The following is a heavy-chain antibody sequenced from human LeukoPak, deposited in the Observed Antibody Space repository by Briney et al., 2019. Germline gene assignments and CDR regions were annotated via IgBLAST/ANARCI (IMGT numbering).Heavy chain of an antibody. J-gene: IGHJ5*02. V-gene: IGHV3-15*01. CDR1: GFSFNNAW. D-gene: IGHD3-22*01. CDR3: TTDRNYYDRSGHYYRDHP. CDR2: IKSKNGGATT. Sequence: GGSLRLSCAASGFSFNNAWMTWVRQAPGKGLEWVGRIKSKNGGATTDYGAPVKDTFSISRANSKTTMYLQMNSLKNKDTTYYDCTTDRNYYDRSGHYYRDHPWGQRPLVSVSS.